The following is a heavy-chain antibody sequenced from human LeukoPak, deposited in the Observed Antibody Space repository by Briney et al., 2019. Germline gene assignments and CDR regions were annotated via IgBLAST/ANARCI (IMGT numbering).Heavy chain of an antibody. CDR2: IYSGGST. CDR1: RFTASSNY. V-gene: IGHV3-53*01. Sequence: PGGSLRLSCAASRFTASSNYMSWVRQAPGKGLEWDSVIYSGGSTYYADSVKGRFTISRNNSMNTLYLQMSSLRAEDTAVYYCARPTIFHRSFDYWGRGPLVTVSS. D-gene: IGHD3-10*01. CDR3: ARPTIFHRSFDY. J-gene: IGHJ4*02.